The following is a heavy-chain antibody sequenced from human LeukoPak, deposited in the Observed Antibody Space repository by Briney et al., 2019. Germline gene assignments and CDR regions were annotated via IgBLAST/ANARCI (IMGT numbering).Heavy chain of an antibody. CDR1: GGSITSYY. CDR3: ARRRRLYSSSYNWFDP. CDR2: IYYSGST. V-gene: IGHV4-59*08. D-gene: IGHD6-13*01. Sequence: SETLSLTCTVSGGSITSYYWSWIRQPPGKGLEWIGYIYYSGSTNYNPSLKSRVTISVDTSKNQFSLKLSSVTAADTAVYYCARRRRLYSSSYNWFDPWGQGTLVTVSS. J-gene: IGHJ5*02.